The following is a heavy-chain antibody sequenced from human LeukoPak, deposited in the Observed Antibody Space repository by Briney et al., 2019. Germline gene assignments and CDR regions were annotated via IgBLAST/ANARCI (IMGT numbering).Heavy chain of an antibody. J-gene: IGHJ4*02. CDR2: IHYTGNT. Sequence: PGGSLRLSCAASGFTFSSYWMSWIRQPPGKGLEWIGYIHYTGNTDYNPSLTSRVTMSVDTSKNQFSLMLTSVTAADTAVYYCARGYGSGSYNNFNKWGQGLLVAVSS. V-gene: IGHV4-59*01. CDR1: GFTFSSYW. CDR3: ARGYGSGSYNNFNK. D-gene: IGHD3-10*01.